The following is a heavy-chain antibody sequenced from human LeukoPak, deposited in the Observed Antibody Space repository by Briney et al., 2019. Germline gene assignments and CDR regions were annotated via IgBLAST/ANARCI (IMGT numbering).Heavy chain of an antibody. D-gene: IGHD6-6*01. CDR1: GGSISTYY. J-gene: IGHJ1*01. Sequence: SETLSLTCTVSGGSISTYYWNWIRQPPGKGLEWIGYIYHSGSTNYNPSPQSRVTISVDTSKNQFSLNLNSVTAADTAVYYCARGGAARLHFQNWGQGTLVTVSS. CDR2: IYHSGST. CDR3: ARGGAARLHFQN. V-gene: IGHV4-59*01.